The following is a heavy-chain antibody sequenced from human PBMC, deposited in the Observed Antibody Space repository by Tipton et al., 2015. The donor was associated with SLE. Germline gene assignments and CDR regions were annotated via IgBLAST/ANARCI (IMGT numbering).Heavy chain of an antibody. CDR2: NDTNGRP. CDR3: ATSLGYGRGWNGFDY. Sequence: TLSLTCTVSGGSISSHYWSWIRQPPGKGLDVIGYNDTNGRPNYSPSLRSRVTVSVDTSRNHFSLNLSSVTATDTAVYYLATSLGYGRGWNGFDYWGQRILITVSS. V-gene: IGHV4-4*08. CDR1: GGSISSHY. D-gene: IGHD6-19*01. J-gene: IGHJ4*02.